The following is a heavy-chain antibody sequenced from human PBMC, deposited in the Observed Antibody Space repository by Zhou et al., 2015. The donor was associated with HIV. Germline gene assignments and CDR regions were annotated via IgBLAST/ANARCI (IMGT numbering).Heavy chain of an antibody. Sequence: EVQLLESGGGLVQPGGSLRLSCEASGFTFGSYWMHWVRQVPGRGLDWVARIKGDGSITSYSDSVRGRFTISRDNAENTLYLQMNRLRPDDTAFYYCARDQEDSTDWVGLDPWGQGTLVTVSS. J-gene: IGHJ5*02. CDR1: GFTFGSYW. CDR3: ARDQEDSTDWVGLDP. V-gene: IGHV3-74*03. D-gene: IGHD3-10*01. CDR2: IKGDGSIT.